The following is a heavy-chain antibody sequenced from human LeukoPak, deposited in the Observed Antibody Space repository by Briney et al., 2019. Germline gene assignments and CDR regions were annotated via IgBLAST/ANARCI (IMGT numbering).Heavy chain of an antibody. CDR3: ARDLSAAGSPDY. Sequence: GGSLRLSCAASGFTFSSYAMHWVRQAPGKGLEWVAVISYDGSNKYYADSVKSRFTISRDNSKNTLYLQMNSLRAEDTAVYYCARDLSAAGSPDYWGQGTLVTVSS. CDR1: GFTFSSYA. CDR2: ISYDGSNK. D-gene: IGHD6-13*01. V-gene: IGHV3-30-3*01. J-gene: IGHJ4*02.